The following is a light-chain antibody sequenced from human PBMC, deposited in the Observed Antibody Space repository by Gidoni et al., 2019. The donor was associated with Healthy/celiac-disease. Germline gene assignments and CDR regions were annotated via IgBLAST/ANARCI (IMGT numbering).Light chain of an antibody. Sequence: EIVMTQSPATLSVSPGERATLSCRASQSVSSNLAGYQQKPGQAPRLLIYGASTRATGIPAGFSGSGSGTEFTLTISSLQSEDFAVYYCQQYNNWFTFGPGAKVDIK. CDR1: QSVSSN. CDR2: GAS. J-gene: IGKJ3*01. CDR3: QQYNNWFT. V-gene: IGKV3-15*01.